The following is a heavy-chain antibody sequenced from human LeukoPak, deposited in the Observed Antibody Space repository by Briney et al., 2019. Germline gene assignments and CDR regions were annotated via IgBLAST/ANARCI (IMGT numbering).Heavy chain of an antibody. Sequence: GGSLRLSCAASGFTFSNYWMSWVRQAPGKGLECVANIKPDGSEQYYVDSVKGRFTISRDNPKNSLYLQMNSLRAEDTAVYYCARDTLVPTGDYSDAFDIWGQGTMVTVSS. V-gene: IGHV3-7*01. CDR1: GFTFSNYW. CDR2: IKPDGSEQ. D-gene: IGHD4-17*01. CDR3: ARDTLVPTGDYSDAFDI. J-gene: IGHJ3*02.